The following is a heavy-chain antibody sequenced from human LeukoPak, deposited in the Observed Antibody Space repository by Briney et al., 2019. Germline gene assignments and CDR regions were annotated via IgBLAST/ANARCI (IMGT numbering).Heavy chain of an antibody. J-gene: IGHJ4*02. CDR2: FDPEDGET. Sequence: GASVKVSCKVSGYTLTELSMHWVRQAPGKGLEWMGGFDPEDGETIYAQKFQRRVTMTEDTSTDTAYMELSSLRSEDTAVYYCAIAPRYCSSTSCYCDYWGQGTLVTVSS. V-gene: IGHV1-24*01. CDR1: GYTLTELS. CDR3: AIAPRYCSSTSCYCDY. D-gene: IGHD2-2*01.